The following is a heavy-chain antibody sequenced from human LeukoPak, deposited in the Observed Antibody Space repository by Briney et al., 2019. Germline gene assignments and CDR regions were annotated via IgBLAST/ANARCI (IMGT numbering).Heavy chain of an antibody. CDR2: IYYSGST. V-gene: IGHV4-59*01. D-gene: IGHD5-12*01. CDR1: GGSIRIYY. CDR3: ARGEVAPNWFDP. J-gene: IGHJ5*02. Sequence: PSETLSLTCTVSGGSIRIYYWSWIRQPPGKGLEWIGYIYYSGSTNYNPSLKSRVTISVDTSKNQFSLRLYSVTPADTAVYYCARGEVAPNWFDPWGQGILVTVSS.